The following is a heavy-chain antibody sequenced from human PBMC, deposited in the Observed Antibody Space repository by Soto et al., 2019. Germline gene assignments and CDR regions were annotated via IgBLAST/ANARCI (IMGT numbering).Heavy chain of an antibody. Sequence: PGGSLRLSCAASRFTFSTYEMIWVRQAPGKGLEWVSYISSSGNTVYYADSVKGRFTISRDNTRNSLYLQMNSLRDEDTALYYCVRYCSSTLCNGVATRTSAYWGQGTLVTVSS. V-gene: IGHV3-48*03. CDR1: RFTFSTYE. D-gene: IGHD2-2*01. CDR2: ISSSGNTV. J-gene: IGHJ4*02. CDR3: VRYCSSTLCNGVATRTSAY.